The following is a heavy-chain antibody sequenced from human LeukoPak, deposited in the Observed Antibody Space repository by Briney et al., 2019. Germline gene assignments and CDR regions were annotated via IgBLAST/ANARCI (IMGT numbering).Heavy chain of an antibody. Sequence: SVKVSCKASGGTFSSYAISWVRQAPGQGLEWMGRIIPILGIANYAQKFQGRVTITADKSTSTAYMELSSLRSEDTAVYYCAGEGDYYDSSGYYFPAPYYFDYWGQGTLVTVSS. CDR1: GGTFSSYA. CDR2: IIPILGIA. J-gene: IGHJ4*02. D-gene: IGHD3-22*01. CDR3: AGEGDYYDSSGYYFPAPYYFDY. V-gene: IGHV1-69*04.